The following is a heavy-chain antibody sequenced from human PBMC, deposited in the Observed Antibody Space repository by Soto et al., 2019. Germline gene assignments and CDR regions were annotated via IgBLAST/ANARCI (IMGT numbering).Heavy chain of an antibody. CDR3: ARDHDGSGSFPDY. V-gene: IGHV3-33*01. D-gene: IGHD3-10*01. CDR1: GFTFSSYG. CDR2: IWYDGSNK. Sequence: QVQLVESGGGVVQPGRSLRLSCAASGFTFSSYGMHWVRQAPGKGLEWVAVIWYDGSNKYYADSVKGRFTTSRDNSKNPLYLQMNSLRAEDTAVDYCARDHDGSGSFPDYWGQGTLVTVSS. J-gene: IGHJ4*02.